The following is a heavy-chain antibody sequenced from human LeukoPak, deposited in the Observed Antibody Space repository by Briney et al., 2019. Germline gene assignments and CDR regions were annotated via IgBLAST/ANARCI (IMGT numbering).Heavy chain of an antibody. Sequence: ASEKVSCKASGYTFSSYGVIWVRQAPGQGLEWMGWISCYNGKTEYAQKFQGRVTMTTDTSTSTVYMELRSLTSDDTARYYCARDIGVSQFDYWGQGTRVPVSS. J-gene: IGHJ4*02. CDR1: GYTFSSYG. V-gene: IGHV1-18*01. CDR3: ARDIGVSQFDY. CDR2: ISCYNGKT. D-gene: IGHD3-10*01.